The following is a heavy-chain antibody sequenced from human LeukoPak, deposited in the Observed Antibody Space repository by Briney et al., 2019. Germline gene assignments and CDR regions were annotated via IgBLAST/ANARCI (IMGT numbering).Heavy chain of an antibody. CDR1: GYTFTGYY. D-gene: IGHD3-22*01. J-gene: IGHJ4*02. CDR3: ARKNYYDSSGYYVY. V-gene: IGHV1-2*02. CDR2: VNLNSGGP. Sequence: ASVKVSCKASGYTFTGYYMHWVRQAPGQGLEWMGWVNLNSGGPNYVQKFKGRVTMTRDTSIRAAYMDLSSLRSDDTAVYYCARKNYYDSSGYYVYWGKGTLVSVSS.